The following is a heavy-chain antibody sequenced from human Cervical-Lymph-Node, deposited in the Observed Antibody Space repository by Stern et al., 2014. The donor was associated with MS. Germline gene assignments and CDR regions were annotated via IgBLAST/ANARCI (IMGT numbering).Heavy chain of an antibody. D-gene: IGHD3-10*01. CDR3: ARDRYFGAFDI. V-gene: IGHV3-7*01. Sequence: EVQLVESGGGLVQPGWSLRLSCAASGFTFSGSWMTWVRQAPGKGLEWVASIKDDGSDRYYVDSVKGRFTISRDNAKTSLFLQMNGLRAEDTAVYYCARDRYFGAFDIWGQGTMVTVSS. CDR1: GFTFSGSW. J-gene: IGHJ3*02. CDR2: IKDDGSDR.